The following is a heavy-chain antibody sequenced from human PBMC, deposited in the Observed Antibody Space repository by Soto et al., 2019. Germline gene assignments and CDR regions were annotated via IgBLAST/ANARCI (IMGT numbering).Heavy chain of an antibody. CDR1: GFTFSSYW. D-gene: IGHD3-22*01. V-gene: IGHV3-7*01. CDR2: IKQDGSEK. Sequence: AGGSLRLSCAASGFTFSSYWTSLVRQAPGKGLEWVANIKQDGSEKYYVDSVKGRFTISRDNAKNSLYLQMNSLRAEDTAVYYCARDYGCYDEGVTMIVVDYYYYGMDVWGQGTTVTVSS. CDR3: ARDYGCYDEGVTMIVVDYYYYGMDV. J-gene: IGHJ6*02.